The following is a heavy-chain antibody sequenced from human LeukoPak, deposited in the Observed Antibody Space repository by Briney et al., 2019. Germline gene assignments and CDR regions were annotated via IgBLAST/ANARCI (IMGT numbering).Heavy chain of an antibody. Sequence: GGSLRLSCAASGFTFNTYAMNWVRQAPGKGLEWVSALSAGGGSTYYADSVRGRFTISKDNSKNTLYLQMDGLRAEDTALYYCAKNLAAADSPIDYWGQGTLVTVS. D-gene: IGHD6-13*01. J-gene: IGHJ4*02. CDR2: LSAGGGST. CDR3: AKNLAAADSPIDY. CDR1: GFTFNTYA. V-gene: IGHV3-23*01.